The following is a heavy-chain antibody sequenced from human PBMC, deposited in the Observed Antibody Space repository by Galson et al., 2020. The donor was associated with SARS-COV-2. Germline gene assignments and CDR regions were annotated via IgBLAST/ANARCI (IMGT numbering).Heavy chain of an antibody. D-gene: IGHD4-17*01. Sequence: GESLKISCKASGYTFTGYYMHWVRQAPGQGLEWMGWINPNSGGTNYAQKFQGRVTMTRDTSISTAYMELSRLRSDDTAVYYCARVGKSYGVAYYYYYGIDVWGQGTTVTVSS. CDR2: INPNSGGT. J-gene: IGHJ6*02. V-gene: IGHV1-2*02. CDR3: ARVGKSYGVAYYYYYGIDV. CDR1: GYTFTGYY.